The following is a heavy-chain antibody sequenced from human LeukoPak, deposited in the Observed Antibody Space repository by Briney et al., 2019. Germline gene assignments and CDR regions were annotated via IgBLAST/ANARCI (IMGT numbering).Heavy chain of an antibody. D-gene: IGHD2-2*01. CDR3: ARHRDCSSTSCPYYYYYYMDV. CDR2: IYTSGST. J-gene: IGHJ6*03. CDR1: GGYISSYY. Sequence: PSETLSLTCTVSGGYISSYYWSWIWQPPGKGLEWIGYIYTSGSTNYNPSLKSRVTISVDTSKNQFSLKLSSVTAADTAVYYCARHRDCSSTSCPYYYYYYMDVWGKGTTVTVSS. V-gene: IGHV4-4*09.